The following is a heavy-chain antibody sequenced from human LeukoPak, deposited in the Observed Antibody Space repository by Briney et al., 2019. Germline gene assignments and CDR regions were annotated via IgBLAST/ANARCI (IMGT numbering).Heavy chain of an antibody. J-gene: IGHJ4*02. CDR2: IGTTGDT. V-gene: IGHV3-13*01. CDR3: ARSFYGDYPY. CDR1: GFTFSSYD. D-gene: IGHD4-17*01. Sequence: GGSLRLSCAASGFTFSSYDMHWVRQVTGKGPEWVSSIGTTGDTHYAVSVKGRFTISRENAKNSLYLQMSSLSAGDTAVYYCARSFYGDYPYWGQGTLVTVSS.